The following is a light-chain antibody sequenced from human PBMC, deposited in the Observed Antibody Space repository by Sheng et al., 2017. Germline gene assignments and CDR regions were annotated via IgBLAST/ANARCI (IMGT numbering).Light chain of an antibody. CDR2: AAS. V-gene: IGKV1-39*01. Sequence: DIQMTQSPSSLSASVGDRVTLTCRASQAITTYVNWYQQTPGKAPNLLIYAASILQSGVPSRFSGSGSGSDFTLTINGLQSEDFATYYCQQSHSSPQTFGQGTKLEIK. CDR3: QQSHSSPQT. CDR1: QAITTY. J-gene: IGKJ2*01.